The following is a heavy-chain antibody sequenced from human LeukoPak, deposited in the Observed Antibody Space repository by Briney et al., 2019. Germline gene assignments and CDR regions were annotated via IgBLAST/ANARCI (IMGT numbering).Heavy chain of an antibody. Sequence: QPGGSLRLSCAASGFTFSSYWMSWVRQAPGKGLEWVANIKQDGSEKYYVDSVKVRFTISRDNAKNSLYLQMNSLRAEDTAVYYCARGYCGGDCYSGAFDIWGQGTMVTVSS. CDR1: GFTFSSYW. J-gene: IGHJ3*02. CDR3: ARGYCGGDCYSGAFDI. V-gene: IGHV3-7*04. CDR2: IKQDGSEK. D-gene: IGHD2-21*01.